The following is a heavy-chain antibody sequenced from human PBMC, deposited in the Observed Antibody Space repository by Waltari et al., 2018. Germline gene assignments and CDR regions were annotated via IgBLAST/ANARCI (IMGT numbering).Heavy chain of an antibody. CDR2: INPNSGGT. J-gene: IGHJ3*02. CDR3: ARDPPQLADAFDI. Sequence: VQLLESGGGLVQPGGSLRLSCAASGFTFSSYAMSWVRQAPGKGLEWMGRINPNSGGTNYAQKFQGRVTMTRDTSISTAYMELSRLRSDDTAVYYCARDPPQLADAFDIWGQGTMVTVSS. CDR1: GFTFSSYA. D-gene: IGHD3-10*01. V-gene: IGHV1-2*06.